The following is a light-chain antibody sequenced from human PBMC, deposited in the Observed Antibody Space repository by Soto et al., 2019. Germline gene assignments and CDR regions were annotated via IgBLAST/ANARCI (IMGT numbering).Light chain of an antibody. Sequence: EIVLTQSPATLSLSPGERATLSCRASQSVSSFLAWYQQKPGQAPRLLIYDASNRATGIPPRFSGSGSGTDFALTSSSLEPEDFAVYYCQQRINWPLTFGGGTKVEIK. CDR2: DAS. J-gene: IGKJ4*01. CDR1: QSVSSF. CDR3: QQRINWPLT. V-gene: IGKV3-11*01.